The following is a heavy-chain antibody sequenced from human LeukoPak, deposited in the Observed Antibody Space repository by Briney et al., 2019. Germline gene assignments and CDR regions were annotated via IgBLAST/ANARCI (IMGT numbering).Heavy chain of an antibody. D-gene: IGHD6-19*01. J-gene: IGHJ4*02. Sequence: PGGSLRLSCAASGFTFSSYWMHWVRQAPGKGLVWVSRINSDGSSTSYADSVKGRFTISRDNAKNTLYLQMNSLRAEDTAVYHCARPYSSGWYGVFNYWGQGTLVTVSS. CDR3: ARPYSSGWYGVFNY. CDR1: GFTFSSYW. CDR2: INSDGSST. V-gene: IGHV3-74*01.